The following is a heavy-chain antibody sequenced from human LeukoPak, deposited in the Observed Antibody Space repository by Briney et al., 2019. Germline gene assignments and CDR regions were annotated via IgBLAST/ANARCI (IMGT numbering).Heavy chain of an antibody. CDR1: GFTFSSYA. CDR2: ISGGGGST. CDR3: AKAVKNFTPFDY. D-gene: IGHD3-16*02. V-gene: IGHV3-23*01. Sequence: GGPLRLSCAASGFTFSSYAMSWVRQAPGKGLEWVSAISGGGGSTYYADSVKGRFTISRDNSRNTLYLQMNSLRAEGTAVYYCAKAVKNFTPFDYWGQGTLVTVSS. J-gene: IGHJ4*02.